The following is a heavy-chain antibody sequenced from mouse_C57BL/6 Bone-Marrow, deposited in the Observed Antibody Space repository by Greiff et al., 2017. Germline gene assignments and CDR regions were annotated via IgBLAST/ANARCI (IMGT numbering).Heavy chain of an antibody. V-gene: IGHV1-4*01. J-gene: IGHJ2*01. CDR2: INPSSGYT. CDR1: GYTFTSYT. Sequence: VKLQESGAELARPGASVKMSCKASGYTFTSYTMHWVKQRPGQGLELIGYINPSSGYTKYNQKFKDKATLTADKSSSTAYMQLSSLTSEDSAVYYCASGSSYYYFDYWGQGTTLTVSS. CDR3: ASGSSYYYFDY. D-gene: IGHD1-1*01.